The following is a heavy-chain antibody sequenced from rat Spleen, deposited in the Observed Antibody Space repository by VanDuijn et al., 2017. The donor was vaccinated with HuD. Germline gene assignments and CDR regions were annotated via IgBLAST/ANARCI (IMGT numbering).Heavy chain of an antibody. CDR1: GFSLTSYH. D-gene: IGHD1-2*01. J-gene: IGHJ4*01. Sequence: QVQLKESGPGLVQPSQTLSLTCTVSGFSLTSYHVHWVRQPPGKGLEWLGVMWSDGDTSYNSPLTSRLSLSRDTSKSQVFLKMSSLQSEDTATYYCAKSRGLYSSYIHVMDAWGQGASVTVSS. CDR2: MWSDGDT. V-gene: IGHV2-32*01. CDR3: AKSRGLYSSYIHVMDA.